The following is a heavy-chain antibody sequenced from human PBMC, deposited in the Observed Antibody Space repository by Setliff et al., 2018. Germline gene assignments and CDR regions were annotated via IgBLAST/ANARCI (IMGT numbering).Heavy chain of an antibody. CDR3: ARIMGIVGDNWFDP. D-gene: IGHD1-26*01. Sequence: ASVKVSCKASGYTFTGYYMYWVRQAPGQGLEWMGRINPSSGATIYAQKFQGRVTMTSDTSISTAYMELSRLRSDDTAVYYCARIMGIVGDNWFDPWGQGTLVTVSS. V-gene: IGHV1-2*06. CDR1: GYTFTGYY. J-gene: IGHJ5*02. CDR2: INPSSGAT.